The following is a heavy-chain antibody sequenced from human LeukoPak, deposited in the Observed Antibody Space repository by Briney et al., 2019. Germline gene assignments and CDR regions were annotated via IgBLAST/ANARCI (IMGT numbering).Heavy chain of an antibody. CDR3: VRDSGGYYEGSFDY. D-gene: IGHD3-22*01. CDR2: INPNSGGT. V-gene: IGHV1-2*02. J-gene: IGHJ4*02. Sequence: ASVKVSCKASGYTFTGYYMHWVRQAPGQGLEWMGWINPNSGGTNYAQKFQGRVTMTRDTSITTAYMELSSLRAEDTAVYYCVRDSGGYYEGSFDYWGQGTLVTVSS. CDR1: GYTFTGYY.